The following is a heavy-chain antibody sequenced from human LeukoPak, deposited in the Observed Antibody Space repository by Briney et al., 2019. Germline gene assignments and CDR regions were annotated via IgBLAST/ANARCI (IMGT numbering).Heavy chain of an antibody. J-gene: IGHJ4*02. Sequence: ASVKVSFKASGYTFTSSYIHWVRQAPGQGLEWMGMIYPRGGSTSYAQKFQGRVTVTRDTSTSTVHMELSGLRSEDTAVYYCARDQEGFDYWGQGTLVTVSS. CDR2: IYPRGGST. V-gene: IGHV1-46*01. CDR1: GYTFTSSY. CDR3: ARDQEGFDY.